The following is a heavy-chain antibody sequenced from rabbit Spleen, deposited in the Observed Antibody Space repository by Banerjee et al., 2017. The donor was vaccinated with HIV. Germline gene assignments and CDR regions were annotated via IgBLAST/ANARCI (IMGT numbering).Heavy chain of an antibody. CDR2: IAGSSSGFT. D-gene: IGHD4-2*01. V-gene: IGHV1S40*01. J-gene: IGHJ4*01. CDR3: ARDVGIDVYRFSL. Sequence: QSLEESGGDLVKPGASLTLSCKASGFSFSSSDYICWVRQAPGKGLEWISCIAGSSSGFTYSATWAKGRFTISKTSTTVTLQMTSLTVADTATYFCARDVGIDVYRFSLWGPGTLVTVS. CDR1: GFSFSSSDY.